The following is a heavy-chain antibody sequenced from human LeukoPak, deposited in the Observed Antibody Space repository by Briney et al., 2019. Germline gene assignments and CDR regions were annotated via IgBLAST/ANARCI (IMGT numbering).Heavy chain of an antibody. CDR3: ARHGTISSESYFDY. J-gene: IGHJ4*02. CDR1: GGSFSSYY. V-gene: IGHV4-59*08. D-gene: IGHD1-14*01. Sequence: PSGTLSLTCSVSGGSFSSYYWSWVRQTPGKGLEWIGYIHNRGRTNYKPSLTSEVTRFVDTCKNQNSLRLSSVTAADTAVYYCARHGTISSESYFDYWGQGALVTVSS. CDR2: IHNRGRT.